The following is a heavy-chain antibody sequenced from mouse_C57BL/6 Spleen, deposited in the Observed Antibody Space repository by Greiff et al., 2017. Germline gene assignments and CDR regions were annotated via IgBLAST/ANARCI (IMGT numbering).Heavy chain of an antibody. J-gene: IGHJ4*01. D-gene: IGHD2-4*01. V-gene: IGHV2-6*01. CDR3: ARLRQDYAMDY. CDR2: IWGVGST. Sequence: QVHVKQSGPGLVAPSQRLSITCTVSGFSLTSYGVDWVRQSPGKGLEWLGVIWGVGSTNYNSALKSRLSISKDNSKSQVFLKMNSLQTDDTAMYYCARLRQDYAMDYWGQGTSVTVSS. CDR1: GFSLTSYG.